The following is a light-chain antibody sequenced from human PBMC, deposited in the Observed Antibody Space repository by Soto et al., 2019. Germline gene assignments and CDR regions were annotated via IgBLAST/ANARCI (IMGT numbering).Light chain of an antibody. Sequence: EIVLTQSPGTLSLSPGERATLSCRASQSLNARYLAWYQVKPGQAPRLLFYGASSRATGIPDRFIGSGSGTDFTLTITGLEPEDFAVYYCQQRSTWPLTFGGGTKVDIK. CDR3: QQRSTWPLT. V-gene: IGKV3D-20*02. CDR1: QSLNARY. CDR2: GAS. J-gene: IGKJ4*01.